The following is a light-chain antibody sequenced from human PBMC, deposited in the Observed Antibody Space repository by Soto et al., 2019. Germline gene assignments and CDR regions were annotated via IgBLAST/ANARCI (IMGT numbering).Light chain of an antibody. V-gene: IGKV1-33*01. CDR2: DAS. J-gene: IGKJ5*01. CDR3: QQYDNLPPYT. Sequence: DIQMTQSPSSLSASVGDRVTITCQASQDINNFLNWYQQKPGKAPKLLIYDASNLETGVPSRFSGSGSGTDFTFTISRLQPEAIATYYCQQYDNLPPYTFGQGTRLEIK. CDR1: QDINNF.